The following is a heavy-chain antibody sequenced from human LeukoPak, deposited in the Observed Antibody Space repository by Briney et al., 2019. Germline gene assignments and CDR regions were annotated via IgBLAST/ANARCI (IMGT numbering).Heavy chain of an antibody. CDR2: ISSGSSFI. V-gene: IGHV3-21*01. J-gene: IGHJ4*02. CDR1: RFTFSTYN. CDR3: AREVYGVYYFDY. D-gene: IGHD4-17*01. Sequence: PGGSLRLSCAASRFTFSTYNMYWLPQSPGGGVEGVSSISSGSSFISYADSVKGRFTISRDNAKNSLYLQMNSLRAEDTAVYYCAREVYGVYYFDYWGQGTLVTVSS.